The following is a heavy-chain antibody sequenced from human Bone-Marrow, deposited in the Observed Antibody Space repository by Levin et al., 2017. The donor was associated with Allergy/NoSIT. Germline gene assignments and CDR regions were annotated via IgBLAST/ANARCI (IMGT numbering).Heavy chain of an antibody. CDR2: SYIGGTS. CDR3: VQSRDSSSPMDS. Sequence: SETLSLTCTVSGVSLTTTTFFWGWVRQPPGKGLEWLGSSYIGGTSYDNPSLQSRVTLSEDRNKNQFSLTRSSVTAADTAVYYCVQSRDSSSPMDSWGQGILVTVSS. D-gene: IGHD6-13*01. J-gene: IGHJ4*02. CDR1: GVSLTTTTFF. V-gene: IGHV4-39*01.